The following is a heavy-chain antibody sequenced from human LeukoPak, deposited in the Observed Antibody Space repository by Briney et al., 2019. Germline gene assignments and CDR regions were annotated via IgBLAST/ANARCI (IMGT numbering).Heavy chain of an antibody. CDR2: IIPIFGTA. J-gene: IGHJ6*02. Sequence: ASVKVSCKASGGTFSSYAISWVRQAPGQGLEWMGGIIPIFGTANYAQKFQGRVTITADESTSTAYMELSSLRSEDTAVYYCARDPGNIEVATIIYYYGMDVWGQGTTVTVSS. CDR1: GGTFSSYA. V-gene: IGHV1-69*13. CDR3: ARDPGNIEVATIIYYYGMDV. D-gene: IGHD5-12*01.